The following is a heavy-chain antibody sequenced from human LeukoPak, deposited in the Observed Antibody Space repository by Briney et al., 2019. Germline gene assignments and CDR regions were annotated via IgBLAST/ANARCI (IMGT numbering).Heavy chain of an antibody. CDR1: GYIFDIYA. D-gene: IGHD1-7*01. V-gene: IGHV7-4-1*02. CDR2: INTNTGNP. CDR3: ARDYTVTLGTTTYFQH. Sequence: ASVKVSCKASGYIFDIYAMIWVRQAPGQGLELLGWINTNTGNPTYAQGFTGRFVFSLDTSVSTAYLQISSLKAEDTAVYYCARDYTVTLGTTTYFQHWGQGTLVTVSS. J-gene: IGHJ1*01.